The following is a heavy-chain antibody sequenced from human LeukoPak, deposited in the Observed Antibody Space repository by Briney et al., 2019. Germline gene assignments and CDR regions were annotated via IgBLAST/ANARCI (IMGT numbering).Heavy chain of an antibody. CDR3: AKKITSSVITMVREVMDPDHYFDY. V-gene: IGHV3-23*01. Sequence: GGSLRLSCAASGFTFSSYAMSWVRQAPGKGLEWVSAISGTGGSTYYADSVKGRFTISRDNSKNTLYLQMNSLRAEDTAVYYCAKKITSSVITMVREVMDPDHYFDYWGQGTLVTVSS. D-gene: IGHD3-10*01. CDR2: ISGTGGST. J-gene: IGHJ4*02. CDR1: GFTFSSYA.